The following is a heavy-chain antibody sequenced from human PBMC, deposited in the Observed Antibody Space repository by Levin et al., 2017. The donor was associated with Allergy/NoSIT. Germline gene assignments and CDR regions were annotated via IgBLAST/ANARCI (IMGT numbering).Heavy chain of an antibody. Sequence: SCTVSGGSISSGDYYWSWIRQPPGKGLEWIGYIYYSGSTYYNPSLKSRVTISVDTSKNQFSLKLSSVTAADTAVYYCAREANRYYYYYYMDVWGKGTTVTVSS. CDR1: GGSISSGDYY. V-gene: IGHV4-30-4*01. CDR3: AREANRYYYYYYMDV. J-gene: IGHJ6*03. D-gene: IGHD1-14*01. CDR2: IYYSGST.